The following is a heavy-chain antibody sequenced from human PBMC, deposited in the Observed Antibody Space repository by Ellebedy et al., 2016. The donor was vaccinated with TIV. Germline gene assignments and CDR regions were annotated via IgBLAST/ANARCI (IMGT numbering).Heavy chain of an antibody. CDR1: GGSISSYY. Sequence: SETLSLXXTVSGGSISSYYWSWIRQPPGKGLEWIGYIYYSGSTNYNPSLKSRVTISVDTSKNQFSLKLSSVTPEDTAVYYCARGEYGDHVGKFEYWGQGTLVTVSS. CDR3: ARGEYGDHVGKFEY. V-gene: IGHV4-59*12. J-gene: IGHJ4*02. CDR2: IYYSGST. D-gene: IGHD4-17*01.